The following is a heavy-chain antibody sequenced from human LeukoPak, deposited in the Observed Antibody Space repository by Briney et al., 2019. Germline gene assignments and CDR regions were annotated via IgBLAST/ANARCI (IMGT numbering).Heavy chain of an antibody. J-gene: IGHJ4*02. CDR2: VEYTGST. V-gene: IGHV4-59*01. CDR1: GVSISNYI. D-gene: IGHD7-27*01. Sequence: SETLSLTCTVSGVSISNYIWSWLRQSPGGDLEWIGYVEYTGSTNYNPSLKNRVTISIDRSKNHFSLKLTSVTAADTAVYFCARSLPVSLGWMYYFDQWGQGTRVTVSS. CDR3: ARSLPVSLGWMYYFDQ.